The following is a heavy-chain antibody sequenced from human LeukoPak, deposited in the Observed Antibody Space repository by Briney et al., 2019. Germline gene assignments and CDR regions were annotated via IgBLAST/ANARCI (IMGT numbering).Heavy chain of an antibody. CDR1: GYTFTSYD. D-gene: IGHD6-13*01. V-gene: IGHV1-8*01. CDR2: MNPNSGNT. CDR3: ARGRYSSSWYYYYGMDV. Sequence: ASVKVSCKASGYTFTSYDINWVRQATGQGLEWMGWMNPNSGNTGYAQKFQGRVTMTRNTSISTAHMELSSLRSEDTAVYYCARGRYSSSWYYYYGMDVWGQGTTVTVSS. J-gene: IGHJ6*02.